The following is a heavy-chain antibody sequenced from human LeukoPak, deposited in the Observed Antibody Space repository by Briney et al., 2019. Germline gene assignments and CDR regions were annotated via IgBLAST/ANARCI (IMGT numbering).Heavy chain of an antibody. V-gene: IGHV4-39*01. CDR2: VYYSGST. J-gene: IGHJ5*02. CDR3: AILGTGSS. CDR1: GGSLSSNSNY. Sequence: PSETLSLTCTVSGGSLSSNSNYWGWIRQPPGRGLEWIGSVYYSGSTYYNPSLKSRVTISVDPSKSQFSLKFNSVTAADTAVYFCAILGTGSSWGQGTLVTVSS. D-gene: IGHD3-10*01.